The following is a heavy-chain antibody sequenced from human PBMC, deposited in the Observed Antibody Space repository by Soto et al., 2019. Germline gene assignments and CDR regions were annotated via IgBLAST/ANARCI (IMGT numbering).Heavy chain of an antibody. Sequence: QLQLQESGSGLVKPSQTLSLTCAVSGGSISSGGYSWSWIRKPPGKGLEWIGYIYHSGSTYYNPSLKSRVTISVDSSKNQFSLSLSSVTAADTAVYYWASWQQLVRNSGGQGTLVAVSS. CDR2: IYHSGST. CDR3: ASWQQLVRNS. CDR1: GGSISSGGYS. V-gene: IGHV4-30-2*01. J-gene: IGHJ5*01. D-gene: IGHD6-13*01.